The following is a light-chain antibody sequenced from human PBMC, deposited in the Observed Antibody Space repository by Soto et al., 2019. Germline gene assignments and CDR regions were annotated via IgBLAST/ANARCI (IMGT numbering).Light chain of an antibody. CDR1: KLGDNY. J-gene: IGLJ2*01. V-gene: IGLV3-1*01. CDR3: QAWDSGTAV. Sequence: SYELTQPPSVAVSTGQTASITCSGDKLGDNYASWYQQRPGQSPVLVIYQDTKRPSGIPERFSGSTSGNTATLTISGTQAMDEADYYCQAWDSGTAVFGGGTKLTVL. CDR2: QDT.